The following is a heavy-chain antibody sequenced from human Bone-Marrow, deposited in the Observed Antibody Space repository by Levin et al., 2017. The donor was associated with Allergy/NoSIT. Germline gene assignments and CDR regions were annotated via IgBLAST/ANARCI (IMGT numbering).Heavy chain of an antibody. CDR1: GGTFNSSP. V-gene: IGHV1-69*13. D-gene: IGHD3-3*01. Sequence: SVKVSCKPSGGTFNSSPISWVRQAPGQGLEWMGGIIPMMATAQYAQKFQGRITITADESSSTAYMELSSLRSDDTAVYYCARDLGTISGSGDVWGQGTTVTVSS. J-gene: IGHJ6*02. CDR2: IIPMMATA. CDR3: ARDLGTISGSGDV.